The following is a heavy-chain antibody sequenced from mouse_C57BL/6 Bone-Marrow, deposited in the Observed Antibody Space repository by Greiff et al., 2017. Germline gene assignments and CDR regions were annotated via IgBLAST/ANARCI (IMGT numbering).Heavy chain of an antibody. CDR1: GYSITSGYY. V-gene: IGHV3-6*01. Sequence: VQLQESGPGLVKPSQSLSLTCSVTGYSITSGYYWNWIRQFPGNKLEWMGYISYDGSNNYNPSLKNRISITRDTSKNQFFLKLNSVTTEDTATYYCARDDSNYPFDYWGQGTTLTVSS. CDR2: ISYDGSN. D-gene: IGHD2-5*01. CDR3: ARDDSNYPFDY. J-gene: IGHJ2*01.